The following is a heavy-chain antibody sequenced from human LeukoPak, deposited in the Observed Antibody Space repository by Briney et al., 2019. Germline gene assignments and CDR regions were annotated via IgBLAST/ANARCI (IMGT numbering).Heavy chain of an antibody. V-gene: IGHV4-59*01. CDR3: ARAGSYYSYFDY. D-gene: IGHD1-26*01. CDR1: GGSMTSYY. J-gene: IGHJ4*02. Sequence: SETLSLTCTVSGGSMTSYYWSWIRQPPGKGLSWIGYIYYSGSTNYNPSLKSRVTMSVDTSKNQFSLKLSSVTAADTAVYYCARAGSYYSYFDYWGQGTLVTVSS. CDR2: IYYSGST.